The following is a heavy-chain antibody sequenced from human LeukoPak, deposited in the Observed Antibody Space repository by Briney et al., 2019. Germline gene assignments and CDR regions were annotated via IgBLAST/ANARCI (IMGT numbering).Heavy chain of an antibody. CDR2: IDTKGTRT. V-gene: IGHV3-23*01. Sequence: GGSLRLSCAASGFILSNSAMTWVRQAPGKGLQWVSGIDTKGTRTYYADSVKGRFSISRDNPKNTLFLQMNSLRVEDTAVYYCVKEVVATIPPLWGQGTLVTVSS. CDR1: GFILSNSA. D-gene: IGHD5-12*01. J-gene: IGHJ4*02. CDR3: VKEVVATIPPL.